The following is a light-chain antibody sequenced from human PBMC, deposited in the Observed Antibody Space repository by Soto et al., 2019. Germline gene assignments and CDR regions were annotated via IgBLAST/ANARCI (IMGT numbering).Light chain of an antibody. J-gene: IGLJ2*01. CDR3: GTWDLSLREVV. CDR2: DDN. V-gene: IGLV1-51*01. Sequence: QSVLPQPHSVYPAPGQTVTISCSGSSSNIGRNFVSWYQHLPGTAPKLLIFDDNRRPSGIPDRFSGSKSGTSATLGITGLQTGDEADYYCGTWDLSLREVVFGGGTKLTVL. CDR1: SSNIGRNF.